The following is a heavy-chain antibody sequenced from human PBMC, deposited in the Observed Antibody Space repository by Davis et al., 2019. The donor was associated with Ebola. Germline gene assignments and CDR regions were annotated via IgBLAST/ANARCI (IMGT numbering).Heavy chain of an antibody. V-gene: IGHV1-2*04. D-gene: IGHD3-10*01. J-gene: IGHJ4*02. CDR3: ARAWRARGYFDY. CDR1: GYTFTGYY. Sequence: AASVKVSCKASGYTFTGYYMHWVRQAPGQGLEWMGWINPNSGGTNYAQKFQGWVTMTGDTSISTAYMELSRLRSDDTAVYYCARAWRARGYFDYWGQGTLVTVSS. CDR2: INPNSGGT.